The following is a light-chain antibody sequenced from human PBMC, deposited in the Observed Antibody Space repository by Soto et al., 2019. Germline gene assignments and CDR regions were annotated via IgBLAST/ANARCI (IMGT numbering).Light chain of an antibody. CDR1: SSDVGGYNY. CDR3: SSYTSSSTLVL. CDR2: DVS. V-gene: IGLV2-14*01. J-gene: IGLJ2*01. Sequence: QSALTQPASVSGSPGQSITISCTGTSSDVGGYNYVSWYQQHPGKAPKLMIYDVSNRPSGVSNRFSGSKSGNTASLTISGLQDDDEADYYCSSYTSSSTLVLFGGGTKVTVL.